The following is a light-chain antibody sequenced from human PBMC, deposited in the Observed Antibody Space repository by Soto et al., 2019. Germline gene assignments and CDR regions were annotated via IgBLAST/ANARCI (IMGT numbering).Light chain of an antibody. J-gene: IGKJ1*01. CDR1: RTIAGY. CDR2: AAS. Sequence: GDRVIITCLASRTIAGYVNWYQQRPGEAPNLLIYAASSLQSGVPSRFHGSGSGTDFTLTINSLQPEDFATYYCQQTYSTPGTFGQGTRVEIK. V-gene: IGKV1-39*01. CDR3: QQTYSTPGT.